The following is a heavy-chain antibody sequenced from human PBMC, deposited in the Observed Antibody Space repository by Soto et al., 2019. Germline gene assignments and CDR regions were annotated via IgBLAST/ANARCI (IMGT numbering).Heavy chain of an antibody. CDR2: ISSYGADT. CDR3: VKEGYMRSDWYGQFDY. Sequence: GGSLRLSCSASGFTFTSYAMHWVRQAPGKGLEFVSAISSYGADTYYAASVKGRFAISRDNPKNTLYLQMSSLRAEDTALYYCVKEGYMRSDWYGQFDYWGQGALVTVSS. D-gene: IGHD6-19*01. J-gene: IGHJ4*02. CDR1: GFTFTSYA. V-gene: IGHV3-64D*06.